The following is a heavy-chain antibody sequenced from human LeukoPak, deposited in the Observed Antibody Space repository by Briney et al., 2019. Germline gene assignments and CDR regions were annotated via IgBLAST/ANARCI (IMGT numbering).Heavy chain of an antibody. CDR2: IYYSGTT. V-gene: IGHV4-59*01. J-gene: IGHJ4*02. CDR1: GGSISNYY. CDR3: ARGVTTATTPFDS. D-gene: IGHD4-17*01. Sequence: SETLSLTCTVSGGSISNYYWSWIRQPPGKGLEWIGYIYYSGTTNYNPSLKSRVTISVDTSKNQFSLKLNSVTAADTAVYYCARGVTTATTPFDSWGQGALVTVSS.